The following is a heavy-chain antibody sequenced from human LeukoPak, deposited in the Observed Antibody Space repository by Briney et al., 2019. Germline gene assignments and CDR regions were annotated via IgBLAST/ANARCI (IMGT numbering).Heavy chain of an antibody. CDR1: GGSVSSNSAA. D-gene: IGHD4-23*01. J-gene: IGHJ2*01. Sequence: SQTLSLTCAISGGSVSSNSAAWNWIRQSPSRGLEWLGRTYYRSKWYNDYAVSVKSRITINPDTSKNQFSLQLNSVTPEDTAVYYCARDRQYGGNLDWYFDLWGRGTLVTVSS. CDR2: TYYRSKWYN. CDR3: ARDRQYGGNLDWYFDL. V-gene: IGHV6-1*01.